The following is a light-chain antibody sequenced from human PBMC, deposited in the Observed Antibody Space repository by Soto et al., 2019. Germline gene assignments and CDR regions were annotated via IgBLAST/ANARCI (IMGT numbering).Light chain of an antibody. CDR2: EGS. CDR3: FSYAGGVTSV. CDR1: SSDFGSYNR. J-gene: IGLJ1*01. Sequence: QLVLTQPASVSGSPGQSITISCAGTSSDFGSYNRVSWYQQHPGKAPKLIIYEGSNRPSGISNRYSGSKSGNTASLTISGLPAQDEADYYCFSYAGGVTSVFGAGTKLTVL. V-gene: IGLV2-23*01.